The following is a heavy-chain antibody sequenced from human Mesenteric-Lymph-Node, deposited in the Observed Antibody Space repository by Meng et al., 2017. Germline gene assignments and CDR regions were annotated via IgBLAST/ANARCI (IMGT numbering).Heavy chain of an antibody. CDR2: IYYSGST. Sequence: SETLSLTCTVSGGSISSYYWSWIRQPPGKGLEWIGYIYYSGSTNYNPSLKSRVTISVDTSKNQFSLKLSSVTAADSAVYYCARDPSNYSHYSYHGMDVWGQGTTVTVSS. J-gene: IGHJ6*02. CDR3: ARDPSNYSHYSYHGMDV. D-gene: IGHD4-11*01. CDR1: GGSISSYY. V-gene: IGHV4-59*01.